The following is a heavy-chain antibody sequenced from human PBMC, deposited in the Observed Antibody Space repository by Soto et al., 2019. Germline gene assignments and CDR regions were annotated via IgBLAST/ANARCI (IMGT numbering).Heavy chain of an antibody. CDR2: IYWDDDK. CDR3: AHRQRTVYFDY. Sequence: QITLKESGPTLVKPTQPLTLTCTFSGFSLSTSGVGVGWIRQPPGKALEWLALIYWDDDKRYSPSLKSRLTXTXXTSKSQVGLTMTNMDPVDTATYYCAHRQRTVYFDYWGQGTLVTVSS. CDR1: GFSLSTSGVG. J-gene: IGHJ4*02. D-gene: IGHD4-17*01. V-gene: IGHV2-5*02.